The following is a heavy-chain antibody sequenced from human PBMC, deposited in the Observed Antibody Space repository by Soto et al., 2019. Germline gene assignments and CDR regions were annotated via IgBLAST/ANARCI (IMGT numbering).Heavy chain of an antibody. Sequence: GGSLRLSCAASGFTFSSYGMHWVRQAPGRGLEWVAVISYDGSNKYYADSVKGRFTISRDNSKNTLYLQMNSLRAEDTAVYYCAKAPNYYGSGSYPFDYWGQGTLVTVSS. V-gene: IGHV3-30*18. CDR1: GFTFSSYG. CDR2: ISYDGSNK. D-gene: IGHD3-10*01. J-gene: IGHJ4*02. CDR3: AKAPNYYGSGSYPFDY.